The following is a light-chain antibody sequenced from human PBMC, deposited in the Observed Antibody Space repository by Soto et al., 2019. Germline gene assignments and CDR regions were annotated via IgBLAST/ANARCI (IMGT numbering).Light chain of an antibody. CDR3: QQSYSTPYT. V-gene: IGKV1-39*01. J-gene: IGKJ2*01. CDR1: QRITTY. CDR2: TAA. Sequence: IHMTQSPSSLSASVGDRVTITCRASQRITTYLNWYQQKPGKAPKLLISTAATLQGAVPSRFSGSGSGTDFTLTITTLQPEDFATYFCQQSYSTPYTFGQGTKLEIK.